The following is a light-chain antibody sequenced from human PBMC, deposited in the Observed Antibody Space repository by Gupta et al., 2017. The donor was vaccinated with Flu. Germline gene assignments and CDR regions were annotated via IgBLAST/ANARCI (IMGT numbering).Light chain of an antibody. V-gene: IGLV1-40*01. CDR3: QSYDSSLYV. J-gene: IGLJ1*01. Sequence: FVLTQPPSVSGAPGQRVPISCPGSSSDIGASYDVHWYQQLPGSAPKLLIYGNNNRPSGVPDRFSASKSGTSASLAITGLLAEDEADYYRQSYDSSLYVFGTGTKVTVL. CDR2: GNN. CDR1: SSDIGASYD.